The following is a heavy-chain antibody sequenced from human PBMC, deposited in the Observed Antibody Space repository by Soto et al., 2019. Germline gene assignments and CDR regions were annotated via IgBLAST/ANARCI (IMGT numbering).Heavy chain of an antibody. V-gene: IGHV3-30*18. D-gene: IGHD6-19*01. J-gene: IGHJ4*02. CDR2: ISYDGSNQ. CDR3: AQSNGYSSGWRVDS. Sequence: QVQLVESGGGVLQPGTSMRLSCAASGFTFNKHGMHWVRQAPGKGLEGVAAISYDGSNQYYADSVKGRFTISRDNSKNTLYLQMNSLRREDAAVYYCAQSNGYSSGWRVDSWGQGTLVTVSA. CDR1: GFTFNKHG.